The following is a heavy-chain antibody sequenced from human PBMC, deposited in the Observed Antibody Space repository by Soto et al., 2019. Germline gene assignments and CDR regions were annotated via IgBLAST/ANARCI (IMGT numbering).Heavy chain of an antibody. CDR3: ATNVVATTRALAI. Sequence: EVQLVESGGGLVKPGGSLRLSCAASGFTFSSYSMNWVRQAPGKGLEWVSYIGSSSTYIYYADSVKGRFTISRDNAKNSLYLQMHSLRAEDTAVYYCATNVVATTRALAIWGQGTMVTVSS. CDR2: IGSSSTYI. D-gene: IGHD1-1*01. V-gene: IGHV3-21*01. CDR1: GFTFSSYS. J-gene: IGHJ3*02.